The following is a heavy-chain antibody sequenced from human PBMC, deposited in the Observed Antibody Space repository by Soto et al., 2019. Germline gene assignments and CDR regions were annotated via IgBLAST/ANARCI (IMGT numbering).Heavy chain of an antibody. J-gene: IGHJ4*02. CDR3: ARAGLGRADHYYY. Sequence: SVKVSCKASGGTFSSYAISWVRQAPGQGLEWMGGIIPIFGTANYAQKLQGRVTMTTDTSTSTAYMELRSLRSDGTAVYYCARAGLGRADHYYYWGQGTLVTVSS. CDR1: GGTFSSYA. V-gene: IGHV1-69*05. CDR2: IIPIFGTA. D-gene: IGHD1-26*01.